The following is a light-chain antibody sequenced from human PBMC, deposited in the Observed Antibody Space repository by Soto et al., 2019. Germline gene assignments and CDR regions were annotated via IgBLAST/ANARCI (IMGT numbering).Light chain of an antibody. CDR3: QQRSNSIT. CDR1: QSVNTY. CDR2: DAS. Sequence: EIVLTQSAATLSSSPGERAALSCRASQSVNTYLAWYQQKPGQPPRLLIYDASTRATGIPARFSGSGSGTDFTLTISGLEPEDFVVYYCQQRSNSITFGQGTRLEIK. V-gene: IGKV3-11*01. J-gene: IGKJ5*01.